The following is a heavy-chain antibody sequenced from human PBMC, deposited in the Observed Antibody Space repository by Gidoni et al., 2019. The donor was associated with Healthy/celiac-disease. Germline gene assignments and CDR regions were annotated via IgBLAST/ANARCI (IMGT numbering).Heavy chain of an antibody. CDR2: FIPICGTA. CDR1: GGPFSSYA. J-gene: IGHJ6*02. V-gene: IGHV1-69*01. CDR3: ALDILTGYYYYYYGMDV. D-gene: IGHD3-9*01. Sequence: QVQLVQSGAEVKKPGSSVQLSCKASGGPFSSYAISWVRQAPGHGREWMGGFIPICGTANYAQKFQGIVTITADESTSTAYMELSSLRSEDTAVDYCALDILTGYYYYYYGMDVWGQGTTVTVSS.